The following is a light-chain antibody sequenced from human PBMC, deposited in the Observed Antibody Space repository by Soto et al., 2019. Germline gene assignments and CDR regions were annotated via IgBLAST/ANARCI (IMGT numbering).Light chain of an antibody. Sequence: ERVLMQSPNPLSVSPGERAPLSGRDSQSVKSYLAWSQQNPGQAPRTFIYDASHRAPGIPARFSGSGSGTDFTLTISSLEPEDFAVYYCQQRSNWLETFGQGTTVDI. CDR3: QQRSNWLET. J-gene: IGKJ1*01. V-gene: IGKV3-11*01. CDR1: QSVKSY. CDR2: DAS.